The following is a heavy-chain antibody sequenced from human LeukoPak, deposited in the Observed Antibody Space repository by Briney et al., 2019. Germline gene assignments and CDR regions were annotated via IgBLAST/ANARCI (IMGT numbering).Heavy chain of an antibody. D-gene: IGHD6-6*01. Sequence: PGGSLRLSCAASGFTFSSYAMHWVRQAPGKGLEWVAVISYDGSNKYYADSVKGRFTISRDNSKNTLYLRMNSLRAEDTAVYYCARVYSSSSYGFDYWGQGTLVTVSS. CDR2: ISYDGSNK. CDR1: GFTFSSYA. CDR3: ARVYSSSSYGFDY. J-gene: IGHJ4*02. V-gene: IGHV3-30-3*01.